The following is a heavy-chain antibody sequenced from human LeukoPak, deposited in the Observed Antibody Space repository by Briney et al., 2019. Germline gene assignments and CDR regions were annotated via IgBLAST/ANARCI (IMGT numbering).Heavy chain of an antibody. CDR1: GFTFDDYA. Sequence: GGSLRLSCAACGFTFDDYAMHWVRQAPGKGLEWVSGISWKSDSIGYDDAVKGRFTISRDHATNSLYLHMNRLRAEDTAVYYCARVPALTMVRGVIINPSYFDYWGQGTLVTVSS. V-gene: IGHV3-9*01. D-gene: IGHD3-10*01. CDR2: ISWKSDSI. J-gene: IGHJ4*02. CDR3: ARVPALTMVRGVIINPSYFDY.